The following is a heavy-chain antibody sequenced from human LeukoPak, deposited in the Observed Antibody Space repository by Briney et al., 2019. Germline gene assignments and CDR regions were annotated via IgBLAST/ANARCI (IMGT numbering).Heavy chain of an antibody. CDR3: ARSNAAAGTRGWFDP. CDR1: GYSFTSYW. V-gene: IGHV5-51*01. D-gene: IGHD6-13*01. Sequence: GESLKISCKGSGYSFTSYWIGWVRQMPGKGLEWMGIIYPGDSDTRYSPSFQGQVTTSADKSISTAYLQWSSLKASDTAMYYCARSNAAAGTRGWFDPWGQGTLVTVSS. CDR2: IYPGDSDT. J-gene: IGHJ5*02.